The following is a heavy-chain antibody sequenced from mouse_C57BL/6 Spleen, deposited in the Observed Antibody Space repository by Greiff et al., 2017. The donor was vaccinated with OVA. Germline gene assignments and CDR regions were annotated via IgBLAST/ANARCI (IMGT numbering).Heavy chain of an antibody. J-gene: IGHJ2*01. CDR2: IYPRSGNT. Sequence: QVQLQQSGAELARPGASVKLSCKASGYTFTSSGIRWVKQRPGQGLEWIGEIYPRSGNTYYNEKFKGKATLTADKSSSTAYMELRSLTSEDSAVYICARTTTAGYDFDYWGQGTTLTVSS. CDR3: ARTTTAGYDFDY. D-gene: IGHD1-2*01. V-gene: IGHV1-81*01. CDR1: GYTFTSSG.